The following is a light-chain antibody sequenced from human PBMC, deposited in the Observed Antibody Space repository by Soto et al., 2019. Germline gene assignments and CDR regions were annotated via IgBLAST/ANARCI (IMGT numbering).Light chain of an antibody. J-gene: IGKJ4*01. CDR1: QNLATY. CDR3: QQSYNTPLT. CDR2: TAS. Sequence: DIQMTQSPSSLSASVGDRVTITCRASQNLATYLNWYQQTPGKAPKLLIYTASTLQSGVPSRFSGSGSGTDFTLTISSLQPEDFATFYCQQSYNTPLTFGGGTKVDIK. V-gene: IGKV1-39*01.